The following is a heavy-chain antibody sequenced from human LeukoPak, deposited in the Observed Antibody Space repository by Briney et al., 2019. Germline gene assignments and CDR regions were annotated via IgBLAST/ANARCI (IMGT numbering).Heavy chain of an antibody. V-gene: IGHV1-46*01. CDR1: GYTFTSYY. D-gene: IGHD3-10*01. J-gene: IGHJ4*02. CDR3: ARDAPYYYGEGGGFDY. CDR2: INPSGGST. Sequence: ASVKVSCTASGYTFTSYYMHWVRQAPGQGLEWMGIINPSGGSTSYAQKFQGRVTMTRDTSTSTVYMELSSLRSEDTAVYYCARDAPYYYGEGGGFDYWGQGTLVTVSS.